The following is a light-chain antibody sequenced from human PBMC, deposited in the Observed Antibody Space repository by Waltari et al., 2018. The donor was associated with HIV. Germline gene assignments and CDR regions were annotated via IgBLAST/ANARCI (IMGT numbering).Light chain of an antibody. Sequence: SALIQPASVSGSPGQSVTISCTRTGTDIGTNVVWYPQFAGKAPQLILFKVKSRPSGVSFRFSGFKSGDTASLTISGLQPEHEATYYCTSLGDTNSILFGGGTLLTVL. CDR1: GTDIGTN. CDR3: TSLGDTNSIL. V-gene: IGLV2-14*01. CDR2: KVK. J-gene: IGLJ2*01.